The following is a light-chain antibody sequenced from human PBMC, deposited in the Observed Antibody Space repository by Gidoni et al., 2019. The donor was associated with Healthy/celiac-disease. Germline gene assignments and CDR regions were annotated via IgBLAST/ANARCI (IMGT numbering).Light chain of an antibody. Sequence: DIVMTQSPDSLAVSLGERATINCKSSQSVLYSSNNKNYLAWYQQKPGQPPKVLNYWATTRESGVPERFRGSGSGTDFTLTISSLQAEDVAVYYCQQYYSTLSYTFGQGTKLEIK. CDR2: WAT. CDR3: QQYYSTLSYT. J-gene: IGKJ2*01. CDR1: QSVLYSSNNKNY. V-gene: IGKV4-1*01.